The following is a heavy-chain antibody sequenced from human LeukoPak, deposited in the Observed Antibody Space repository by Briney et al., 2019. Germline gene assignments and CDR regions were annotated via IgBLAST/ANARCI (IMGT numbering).Heavy chain of an antibody. J-gene: IGHJ4*02. CDR2: ISYDGSNK. CDR1: GFTFSSYG. CDR3: AKAGGYSSSIYYFGY. V-gene: IGHV3-30*18. Sequence: GGSLRLSCAASGFTFSSYGMHWVRQAPGKGLEWVAVISYDGSNKYYADSVKGRFTISRDNSKNTLYLQMNSLRAEDTAVYYCAKAGGYSSSIYYFGYWGQGTLVTVSS. D-gene: IGHD6-6*01.